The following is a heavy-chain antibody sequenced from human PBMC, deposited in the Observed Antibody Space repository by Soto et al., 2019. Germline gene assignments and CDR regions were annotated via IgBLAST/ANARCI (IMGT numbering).Heavy chain of an antibody. J-gene: IGHJ5*01. CDR3: ARGRYCLTGRCFPNWFDS. V-gene: IGHV4-30-4*01. D-gene: IGHD2-15*01. CDR2: IYKSTTT. Sequence: SETLSLTCSVSGDSISTVDYFWAWIRQPPGQALEYIGYIYKSTTTYYNPSFESRVAISLDTSKSQFSLTVTSVTAADTAVYFCARGRYCLTGRCFPNWFDSWGQGTLVTV. CDR1: GDSISTVDYF.